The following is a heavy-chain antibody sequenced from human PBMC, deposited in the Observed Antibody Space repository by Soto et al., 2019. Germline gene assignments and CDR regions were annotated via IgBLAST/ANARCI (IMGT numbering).Heavy chain of an antibody. Sequence: GGSLRLSCAASGFTFSNAWLNWVRQAPGKGLEWVGRIKSKTDGGTTDYAAPVKGRFTISRDDSKNTLYLQMNSLETEDTAVYYCTTEGLSQGYYYYYGMDVWGQGTTVTVSS. D-gene: IGHD2-15*01. V-gene: IGHV3-15*07. CDR1: GFTFSNAW. CDR3: TTEGLSQGYYYYYGMDV. J-gene: IGHJ6*02. CDR2: IKSKTDGGTT.